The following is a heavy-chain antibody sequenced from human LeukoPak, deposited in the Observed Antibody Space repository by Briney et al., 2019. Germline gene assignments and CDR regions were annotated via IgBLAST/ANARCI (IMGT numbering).Heavy chain of an antibody. Sequence: GGSLRLSCAASGVTFSTHGMHWVRQAPGKGLDWVAVIWYDGSYKYYADSVRGRFTISRDNAKNTLYLQMNSLSAEDTAVYYCARVNNYGSGNFYYYGMDVWGKGTTVTVSS. CDR3: ARVNNYGSGNFYYYGMDV. CDR1: GVTFSTHG. D-gene: IGHD3-10*01. CDR2: IWYDGSYK. J-gene: IGHJ6*04. V-gene: IGHV3-33*03.